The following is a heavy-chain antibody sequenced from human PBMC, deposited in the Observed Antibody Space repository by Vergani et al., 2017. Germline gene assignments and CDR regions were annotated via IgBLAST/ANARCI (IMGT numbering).Heavy chain of an antibody. V-gene: IGHV3-66*02. J-gene: IGHJ6*02. CDR1: GFSVRSNY. D-gene: IGHD3-10*01. CDR2: IYSGGTT. CDR3: ARGLSMDRGTIINYYYYAMDV. Sequence: EVQLVESGGGLVQPGGSLRVSCAASGFSVRSNYMTLVRQAPGKGLEWVSVIYSGGTTYYADSVKGRFTISRDNSKNTLYLQMNSLRAEDTAVYYCARGLSMDRGTIINYYYYAMDVWGQGTTVTVSS.